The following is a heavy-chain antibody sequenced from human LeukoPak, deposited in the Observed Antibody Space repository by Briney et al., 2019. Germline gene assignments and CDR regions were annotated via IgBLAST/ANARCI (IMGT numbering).Heavy chain of an antibody. CDR2: ISAYNGNT. CDR1: GYTFTSYG. V-gene: IGHV1-18*01. D-gene: IGHD3-3*01. Sequence: ASVKVSCKASGYTFTSYGISWVRQAPGQGLEWMGWISAYNGNTNYAQKLQGRVTMTTDTFTSTAYMELRSLRSDDTAVYYCARGAEGVVINMYYFDYWGQGTLVTVSS. CDR3: ARGAEGVVINMYYFDY. J-gene: IGHJ4*02.